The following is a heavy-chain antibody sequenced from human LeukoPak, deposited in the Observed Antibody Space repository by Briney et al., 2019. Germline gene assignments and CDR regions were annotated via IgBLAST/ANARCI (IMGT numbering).Heavy chain of an antibody. J-gene: IGHJ6*02. CDR2: ISSNGKTI. CDR3: ARGPYGMDV. Sequence: GGSLRLSCATSGFTFSSYNMNWVRQAPGKGLEWVSFISSNGKTIHYADSVKGRFTISRDNAKNSLYLQMNSLRDEDTAVYYCARGPYGMDVWGQGTTVTVSS. V-gene: IGHV3-48*02. CDR1: GFTFSSYN.